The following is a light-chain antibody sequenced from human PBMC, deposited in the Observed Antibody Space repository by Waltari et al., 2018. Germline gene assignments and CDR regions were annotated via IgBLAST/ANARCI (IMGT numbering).Light chain of an antibody. Sequence: EIVLTQSPATLSLSPGERATLSCRASQSVSSYLAWYQQKPGQAPRLLIYDASNRATGSPARLSGSGAGTDFTLTISSLEPEGCAVYDCQQRSSWPPLTFGGGTKVEIK. CDR2: DAS. V-gene: IGKV3-11*01. CDR1: QSVSSY. CDR3: QQRSSWPPLT. J-gene: IGKJ4*01.